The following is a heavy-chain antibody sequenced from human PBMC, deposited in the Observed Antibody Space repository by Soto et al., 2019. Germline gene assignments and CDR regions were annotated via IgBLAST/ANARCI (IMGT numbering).Heavy chain of an antibody. CDR2: ISWNSGNI. CDR1: KFTFDDYA. J-gene: IGHJ6*02. Sequence: EVQLVESGGGLVQPGRSLRLSCAASKFTFDDYAMHWVRQAPGKGLEWVSGISWNSGNIGYADSVKGRFTISRDNAKNSVYLQMNSLRTEDTGYYDCAIMDGNGMDVWGQGTTVIVSS. D-gene: IGHD2-8*01. CDR3: AIMDGNGMDV. V-gene: IGHV3-9*01.